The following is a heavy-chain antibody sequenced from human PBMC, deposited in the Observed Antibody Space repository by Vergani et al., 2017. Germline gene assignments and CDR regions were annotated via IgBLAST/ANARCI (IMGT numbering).Heavy chain of an antibody. D-gene: IGHD3-22*01. CDR3: ARTRRNGVRKDYYESSGYYG. J-gene: IGHJ4*02. CDR2: INWNGGST. V-gene: IGHV3-20*04. CDR1: GFTFDDYG. Sequence: EVQLVESGGGVVRPGGSLRLSCAASGFTFDDYGMSWVRQAPGKGLEWVSGINWNGGSTGYADSVKGRFTISRDNAKNSLYLQMNSLRAEDTALYYCARTRRNGVRKDYYESSGYYGGGQRTLVTVSS.